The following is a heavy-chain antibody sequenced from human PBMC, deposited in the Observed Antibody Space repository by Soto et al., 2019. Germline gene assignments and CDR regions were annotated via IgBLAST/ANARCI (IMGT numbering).Heavy chain of an antibody. J-gene: IGHJ6*02. V-gene: IGHV5-51*01. CDR1: GFSFSKYK. CDR2: INPGDSDT. CDR3: ATSYGDSHYYYYGMDV. Sequence: GESLKISCEGSGFSFSKYKIGWVRQMPGKGLEWMGIINPGDSDTRYSPSFQGQVTISADKSISTAYLQWSTLKASDTATYYCATSYGDSHYYYYGMDVWGQATTVTVSS. D-gene: IGHD4-17*01.